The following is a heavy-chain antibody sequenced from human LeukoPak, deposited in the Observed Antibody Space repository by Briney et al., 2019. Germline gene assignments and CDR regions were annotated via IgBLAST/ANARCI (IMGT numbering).Heavy chain of an antibody. CDR2: ISGSGGST. Sequence: GGSLRLSCAASGFTLSSYAMSWVRQAPGKGLEWVSAISGSGGSTYYADSVKGRFTISRDNSKNTLYLQMNSLRAEDTAVYYCAKVKYSSGWSLDYWGQGTLDTVSS. D-gene: IGHD6-19*01. CDR1: GFTLSSYA. V-gene: IGHV3-23*01. J-gene: IGHJ4*02. CDR3: AKVKYSSGWSLDY.